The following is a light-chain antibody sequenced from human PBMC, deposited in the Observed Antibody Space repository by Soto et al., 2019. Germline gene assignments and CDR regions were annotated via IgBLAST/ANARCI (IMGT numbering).Light chain of an antibody. CDR2: GAS. V-gene: IGKV3-20*01. CDR1: QSVSSSY. J-gene: IGKJ5*01. Sequence: EIVLTQSPGTLSLSPGERATLSCRASQSVSSSYLAWYQQKPGQAPRLLIYGASSRATGIPDRFSGSGSGTDFTLPISRLEPENFAVYYWQQYGSSPPITFGQGTRLE. CDR3: QQYGSSPPIT.